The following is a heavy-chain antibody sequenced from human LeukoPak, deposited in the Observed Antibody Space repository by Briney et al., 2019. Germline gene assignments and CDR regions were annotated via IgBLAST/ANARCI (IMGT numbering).Heavy chain of an antibody. D-gene: IGHD6-19*01. CDR2: TYHSGST. Sequence: PSETLSLTCAVSGGSISSSNWWSWVRQPPGKGLEWIGETYHSGSTNYNPSLKSRVTISVDKSKNQFSLKLSSVTAADTAVYYCARGRWYSSGWDYFDYWGQGTLVTVSS. J-gene: IGHJ4*02. CDR3: ARGRWYSSGWDYFDY. V-gene: IGHV4-4*02. CDR1: GGSISSSNW.